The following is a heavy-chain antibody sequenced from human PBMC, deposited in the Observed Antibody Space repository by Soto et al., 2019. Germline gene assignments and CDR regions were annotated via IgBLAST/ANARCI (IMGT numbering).Heavy chain of an antibody. CDR1: GGTFSSYA. Sequence: SVKVSCKASGGTFSSYAISWVRQAPGQGLEWMGGIIPIFGTANYAQKFQGRVTITADESTSTAYMGLSSLRSEDTAVYYCARNTSPYSSGWYLGDYWGQGTLVTVSS. CDR2: IIPIFGTA. D-gene: IGHD6-19*01. V-gene: IGHV1-69*13. CDR3: ARNTSPYSSGWYLGDY. J-gene: IGHJ4*02.